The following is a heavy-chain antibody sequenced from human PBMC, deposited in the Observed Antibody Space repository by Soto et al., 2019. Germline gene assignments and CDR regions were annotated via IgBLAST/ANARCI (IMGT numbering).Heavy chain of an antibody. CDR3: ARGRITGTVVVD. J-gene: IGHJ4*02. CDR2: MNPNSGST. V-gene: IGHV1-8*01. D-gene: IGHD1-7*01. CDR1: GYTFTSYD. Sequence: VASVKVSCKASGYTFTSYDINWVRQATGQGLEWMGWMNPNSGSTGYAQKFQGRVTMTRNTSISTAYMELSSLRSEDTAVYYCARGRITGTVVVDWGQGTLVTVSS.